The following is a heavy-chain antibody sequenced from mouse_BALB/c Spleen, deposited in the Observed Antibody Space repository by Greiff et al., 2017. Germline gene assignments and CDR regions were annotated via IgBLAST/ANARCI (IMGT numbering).Heavy chain of an antibody. CDR3: ARDTPTGTAY. D-gene: IGHD4-1*02. CDR1: GFTFTDYY. V-gene: IGHV7-3*02. Sequence: EVKLVESGGGLVQPGGSLRLSCATSGFTFTDYYMSWVRQPPGKALEWLGFIRNKANGYTTEYSASVKGRFTISRDNSQSILYLQMNTLRAEDSATYYCARDTPTGTAYWGQGTLVTVSA. CDR2: IRNKANGYTT. J-gene: IGHJ3*01.